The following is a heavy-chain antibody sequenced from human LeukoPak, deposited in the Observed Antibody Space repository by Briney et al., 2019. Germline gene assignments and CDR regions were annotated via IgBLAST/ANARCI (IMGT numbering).Heavy chain of an antibody. CDR2: INPNSGGT. V-gene: IGHV1-2*04. CDR1: GYTLTGYY. CDR3: ARAYSSGWYWDY. J-gene: IGHJ4*02. Sequence: ASVKVSCKASGYTLTGYYMHWVRQAPGQGLEWMGWINPNSGGTNYAQKFQGWVTMTRDTSISTAYMELSRLRSDDTAVYYCARAYSSGWYWDYWGQGTLVTVSS. D-gene: IGHD6-19*01.